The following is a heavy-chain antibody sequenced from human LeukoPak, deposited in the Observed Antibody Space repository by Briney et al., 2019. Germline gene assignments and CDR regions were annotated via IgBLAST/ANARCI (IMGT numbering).Heavy chain of an antibody. CDR2: IKQDGSEK. V-gene: IGHV3-7*01. CDR3: ARDQLIQLWPPRGAFDI. J-gene: IGHJ3*02. D-gene: IGHD5-18*01. Sequence: GGSLRLSCAASGFTFSSYWMSWVRQAPGKGLEWVANIKQDGSEKYYVDSVKGRFTISRDNAKNSLYLQMNSLRAEDTAVYYCARDQLIQLWPPRGAFDIWDQGTMVTVSS. CDR1: GFTFSSYW.